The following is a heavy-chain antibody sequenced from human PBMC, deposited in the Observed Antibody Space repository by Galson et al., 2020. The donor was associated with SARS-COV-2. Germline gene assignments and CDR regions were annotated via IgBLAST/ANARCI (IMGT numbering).Heavy chain of an antibody. CDR2: IRSKAYGGTT. CDR3: TRASRRAWEPSYFDY. J-gene: IGHJ4*02. Sequence: GGSLRLSCTASGFTFGDYAMSWVRQAPGKGLEWVGFIRSKAYGGTTEYAASVKGRFTIARDDSKSIAYLQMNSLKTEDTAVYYCTRASRRAWEPSYFDYWGQGTLVTGSS. D-gene: IGHD1-26*01. CDR1: GFTFGDYA. V-gene: IGHV3-49*04.